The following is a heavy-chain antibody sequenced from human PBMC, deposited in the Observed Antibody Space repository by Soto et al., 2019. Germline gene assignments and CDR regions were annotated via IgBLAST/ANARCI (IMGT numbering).Heavy chain of an antibody. J-gene: IGHJ4*02. D-gene: IGHD5-18*01. V-gene: IGHV3-30*18. Sequence: GGSLRLSCAASGFTFSSYGMHWVRQAPGKGLEWVAVISYDGSNKYYADSVKGRFTISRDNSKNTLYLQMNSLRAEDTAVYYCAKAVDTAMVMGYWGQGT. CDR1: GFTFSSYG. CDR3: AKAVDTAMVMGY. CDR2: ISYDGSNK.